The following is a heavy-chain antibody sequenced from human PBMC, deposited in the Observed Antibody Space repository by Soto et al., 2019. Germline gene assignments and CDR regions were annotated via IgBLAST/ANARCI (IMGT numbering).Heavy chain of an antibody. CDR2: IYYSGST. D-gene: IGHD2-15*01. CDR1: GGSISSGGYY. CDR3: ARMVVAAPSDYYGMGV. J-gene: IGHJ6*02. Sequence: SETLSLTCTVSGGSISSGGYYWSWIRQHPGKGLEWIGYIYYSGSTYYNPSLKSRVTISVDTSKNQFSLKLSSVTAADTAVYYCARMVVAAPSDYYGMGVWGQGTTVTVSS. V-gene: IGHV4-31*03.